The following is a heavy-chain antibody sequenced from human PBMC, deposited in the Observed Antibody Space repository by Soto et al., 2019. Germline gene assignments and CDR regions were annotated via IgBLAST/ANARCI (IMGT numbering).Heavy chain of an antibody. CDR1: GGSVSSGSYY. V-gene: IGHV4-61*01. J-gene: IGHJ4*02. CDR3: ARLGGYYQAFDS. CDR2: IYYSGST. Sequence: SETLSLTCTVSGGSVSSGSYYWSWIRQPPGKGLEWIGYIYYSGSTNYNPSLKSRVTTSVDTSKNQFSLKLDSVTAADTAVYYCARLGGYYQAFDSWGQGTLVTVSS. D-gene: IGHD3-22*01.